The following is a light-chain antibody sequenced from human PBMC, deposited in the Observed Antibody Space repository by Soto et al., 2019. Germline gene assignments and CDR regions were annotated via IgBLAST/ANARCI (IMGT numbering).Light chain of an antibody. V-gene: IGKV3-20*01. J-gene: IGKJ1*01. CDR3: QQSRSSPWT. Sequence: ESVFTQSSGTLSLSPGESATLSCGSSQSVSSSYLAWYQQKPGQAPRLLIYGASSRATGIPDRFSGSGSGTDFTLTMRTLEPEEFAVYICQQSRSSPWTLGEGTKVDIK. CDR1: QSVSSSY. CDR2: GAS.